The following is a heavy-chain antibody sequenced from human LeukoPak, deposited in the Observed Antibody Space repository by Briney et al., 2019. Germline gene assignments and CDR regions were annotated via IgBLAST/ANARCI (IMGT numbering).Heavy chain of an antibody. J-gene: IGHJ4*02. CDR2: IKQDANEK. Sequence: PGGSLRLSCAASGFTFSSYWMSWVRQAPGKGLEWVANIKQDANEKYYADSVKGRFTISRDNSKNTLYLQMNSLRAEDTAVYYCAKDRRQWLVPGYWGQGTLVTVSS. CDR1: GFTFSSYW. CDR3: AKDRRQWLVPGY. V-gene: IGHV3-7*01. D-gene: IGHD6-19*01.